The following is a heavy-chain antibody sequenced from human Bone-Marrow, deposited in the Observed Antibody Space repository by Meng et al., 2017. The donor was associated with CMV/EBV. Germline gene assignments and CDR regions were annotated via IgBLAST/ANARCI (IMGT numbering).Heavy chain of an antibody. J-gene: IGHJ4*02. V-gene: IGHV4-34*01. D-gene: IGHD2-21*01. CDR1: GGSFSGYY. CDR3: ARGHRGNFAY. Sequence: GSLRLSCAVYGGSFSGYYWSWIRQPPGKGLEWIGEINHSGSTNYNPSLKSRVTISVDTSKNQFSLKLSSVTAADTAVYYCARGHRGNFAYWGQGTLVTVSS. CDR2: INHSGST.